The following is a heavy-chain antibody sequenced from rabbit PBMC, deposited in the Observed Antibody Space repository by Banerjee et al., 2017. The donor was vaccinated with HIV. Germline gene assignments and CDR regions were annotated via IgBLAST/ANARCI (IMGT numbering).Heavy chain of an antibody. J-gene: IGHJ4*01. CDR2: IYANTGST. CDR1: GIDFSSSYW. V-gene: IGHV1S45*01. CDR3: ARDLAGVTGWNFGL. D-gene: IGHD4-1*01. Sequence: QEQLEESGGGLVQPEGSLTLTCTASGIDFSSSYWICWVRQAPGKGLDWIGCIYANTGSTHYASWAKGRFTISKTSSTTVTLQMTSLTAADTATYFCARDLAGVTGWNFGLWGPVTLVTVS.